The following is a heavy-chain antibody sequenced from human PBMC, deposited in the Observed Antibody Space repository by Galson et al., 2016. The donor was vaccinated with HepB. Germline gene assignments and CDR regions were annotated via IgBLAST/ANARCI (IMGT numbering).Heavy chain of an antibody. D-gene: IGHD2/OR15-2a*01. CDR1: GFPFSTYG. CDR3: AKVIGRDAYYYYGMDV. V-gene: IGHV3-33*06. CDR2: IWHDGSNN. J-gene: IGHJ6*02. Sequence: SLRLSCAASGFPFSTYGMHWVRQAPGKVLEWVAVIWHDGSNNYYADSVPGRFTISRDSSTLYLQMNSLRAEDTAVYYCAKVIGRDAYYYYGMDVWGQGTTVTVS.